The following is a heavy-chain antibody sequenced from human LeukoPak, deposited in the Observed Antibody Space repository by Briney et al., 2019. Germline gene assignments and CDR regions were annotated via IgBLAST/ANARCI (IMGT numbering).Heavy chain of an antibody. J-gene: IGHJ4*02. CDR1: GESFSGYY. D-gene: IGHD2-2*01. CDR3: ARQYCSSISCCFDY. CDR2: INHSGST. V-gene: IGHV4-34*01. Sequence: KPSETLSLTRAVYGESFSGYYWSWIRQPPGKGLEWIGEINHSGSTNYNPSLKSRVTISVDTSKNQVSLKLSSVTAADTAVYYCARQYCSSISCCFDYWGQGTLVPVSS.